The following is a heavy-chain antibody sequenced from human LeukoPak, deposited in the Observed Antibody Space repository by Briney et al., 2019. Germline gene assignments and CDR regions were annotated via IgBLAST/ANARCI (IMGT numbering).Heavy chain of an antibody. D-gene: IGHD3-22*01. CDR2: ISSNGGST. V-gene: IGHV3-64*01. CDR3: ARGRITMIVVALSYFDY. CDR1: GFTFSSYA. Sequence: GGSLRLSCAASGFTFSSYAMHWVRQAPGKGLEYVSAISSNGGSTYYANSVKGRFTISRDNSKNTLYLQMGSLRAEDMAVYYCARGRITMIVVALSYFDYWGQGTLVTVSS. J-gene: IGHJ4*02.